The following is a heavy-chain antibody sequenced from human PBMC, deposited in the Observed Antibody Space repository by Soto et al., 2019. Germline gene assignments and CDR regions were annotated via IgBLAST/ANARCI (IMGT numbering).Heavy chain of an antibody. J-gene: IGHJ2*01. Sequence: QEQLVQSGAEVKKPGASLKVSCKASGYTFTDYYIHWVRQAPGQGLEWVGWINPDSGGTNLEQRLQGRVTMTSDTSINTANMELSSLRSDDTAVYYCAIRTGQLAIISEFDGDWFFEVWGRGTLVTVSS. CDR3: AIRTGQLAIISEFDGDWFFEV. D-gene: IGHD2-2*01. CDR1: GYTFTDYY. V-gene: IGHV1-2*02. CDR2: INPDSGGT.